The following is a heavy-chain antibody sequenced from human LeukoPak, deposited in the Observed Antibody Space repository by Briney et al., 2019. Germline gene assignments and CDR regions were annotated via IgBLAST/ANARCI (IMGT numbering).Heavy chain of an antibody. Sequence: GGSLRISCKGSGYSFTSYWISWVRQMPGKGLEWMGRIDPSDSYTNYSPSFQGHVTISADKSISTAYLQWSSLKASDTAMYYCAGPDPYCSSTSCSGGGYYYYGMDVWGKGTTVTVSS. V-gene: IGHV5-10-1*01. CDR2: IDPSDSYT. J-gene: IGHJ6*04. CDR1: GYSFTSYW. D-gene: IGHD2-2*01. CDR3: AGPDPYCSSTSCSGGGYYYYGMDV.